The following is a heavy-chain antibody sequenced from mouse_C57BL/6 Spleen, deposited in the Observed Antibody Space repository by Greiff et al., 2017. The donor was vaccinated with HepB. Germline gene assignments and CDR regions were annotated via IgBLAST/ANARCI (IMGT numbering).Heavy chain of an antibody. CDR3: AIHYYGSSYVWVWFAY. J-gene: IGHJ3*01. CDR1: GYTFTSYW. D-gene: IGHD1-1*01. Sequence: VQLQQPGAELVRPGTSVKLSCKASGYTFTSYWMHWVKQRPGQGLEWIGMIDPSDSYTNYNPKFKGKATLTVDTSSSPAYMQHSSLTSEDSAVYYCAIHYYGSSYVWVWFAYWGQGTLVTVSA. CDR2: IDPSDSYT. V-gene: IGHV1-59*01.